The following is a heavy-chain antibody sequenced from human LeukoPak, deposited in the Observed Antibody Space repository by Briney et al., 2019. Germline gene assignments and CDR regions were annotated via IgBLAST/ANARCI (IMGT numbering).Heavy chain of an antibody. V-gene: IGHV5-51*01. J-gene: IGHJ4*02. CDR3: ARGGSHFEY. CDR2: IYPVDSDI. CDR1: GYNFTNYW. Sequence: GESLKISCKGSGYNFTNYWIGWVRQMPGKGLEWMGIIYPVDSDIRYSPSFQAQVTISVDKSANTAYLQRSSLKASDTAIYYCARGGSHFEYWGQGTLVTVSS. D-gene: IGHD3-16*01.